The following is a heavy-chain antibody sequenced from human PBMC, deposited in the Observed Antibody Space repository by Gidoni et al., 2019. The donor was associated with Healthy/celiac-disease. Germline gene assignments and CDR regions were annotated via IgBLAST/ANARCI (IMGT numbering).Heavy chain of an antibody. Sequence: QVQLVQSGAEVKKPGSSVKVSCKASGGTFSNYAISWVRQAPGQGLEWMGGIIPIFGTPNCAQKFQGRVTITADKSTSTAYMELRSLRSEDTAVYYCARESLGSFDPVAGTVYYFDYWGQGTLVTVSS. J-gene: IGHJ4*02. CDR2: IIPIFGTP. CDR3: ARESLGSFDPVAGTVYYFDY. CDR1: GGTFSNYA. D-gene: IGHD6-19*01. V-gene: IGHV1-69*06.